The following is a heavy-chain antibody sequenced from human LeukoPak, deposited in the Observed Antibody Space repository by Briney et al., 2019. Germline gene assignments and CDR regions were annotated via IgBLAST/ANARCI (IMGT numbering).Heavy chain of an antibody. D-gene: IGHD6-13*01. Sequence: ASVKVSCKVSGYTLTELSMHWVRQAPGKGLEWMGGFDPEDGETIYAQKFQGRVTMTEDTSTDTAYMELSSLRSEDTAVYYCARESDSSSWYEYYYYGMDVWGQGTTVTVSS. J-gene: IGHJ6*02. CDR2: FDPEDGET. CDR3: ARESDSSSWYEYYYYGMDV. CDR1: GYTLTELS. V-gene: IGHV1-24*01.